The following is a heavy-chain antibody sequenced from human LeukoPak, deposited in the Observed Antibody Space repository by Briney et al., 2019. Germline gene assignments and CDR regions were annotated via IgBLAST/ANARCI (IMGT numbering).Heavy chain of an antibody. D-gene: IGHD4-17*01. Sequence: PSETLSLTCTVSGGSISSSSYYWGWLRQPPGKGLEWIGSIYYSGSTYYNPSLKSRVTISVDTSKNQFSLKLSSVTAADTAVYYCARHGVYGDFRFDYWGQGTLVTVSS. CDR1: GGSISSSSYY. CDR2: IYYSGST. V-gene: IGHV4-39*01. CDR3: ARHGVYGDFRFDY. J-gene: IGHJ4*02.